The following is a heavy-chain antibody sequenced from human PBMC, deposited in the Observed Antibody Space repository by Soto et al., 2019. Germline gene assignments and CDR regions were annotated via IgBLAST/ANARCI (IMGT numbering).Heavy chain of an antibody. CDR3: ARDFRNSCRGTSCIYFDS. D-gene: IGHD2-2*01. CDR1: GYTFTSYG. Sequence: QVKLVQSGAEVKEPGASVRVSCKTSGYTFTSYGFSWVRQAPGQGLEWMAWINANNGDTNSAEKFQGRVTLTTDPSSSTAYMELRSLRSYDSAIYYCARDFRNSCRGTSCIYFDSWCQVTLVTVSS. V-gene: IGHV1-18*01. CDR2: INANNGDT. J-gene: IGHJ4*02.